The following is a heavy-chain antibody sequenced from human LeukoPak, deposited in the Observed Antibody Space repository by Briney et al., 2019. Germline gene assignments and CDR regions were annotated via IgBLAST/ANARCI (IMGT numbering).Heavy chain of an antibody. V-gene: IGHV1-18*01. Sequence: ASVKVSCKASGYTFTSYGISWVRQAPGQGLEWMGWISAYNGNTNYAQKLQDRVTMTTDTSTSTAYIELRSLRSDDTAVYYCARDRDSSGWYTPFDYWGQGTLVTVSS. J-gene: IGHJ4*02. CDR1: GYTFTSYG. D-gene: IGHD6-19*01. CDR3: ARDRDSSGWYTPFDY. CDR2: ISAYNGNT.